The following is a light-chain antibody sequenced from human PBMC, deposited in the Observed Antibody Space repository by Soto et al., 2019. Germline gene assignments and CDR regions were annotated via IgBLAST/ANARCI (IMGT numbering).Light chain of an antibody. J-gene: IGKJ1*01. V-gene: IGKV1-39*01. CDR2: AAS. CDR3: QQGSSAQGT. Sequence: DIQMTQSPSSLSASVVDLVTITCRASQCIRSSVNWYQQKPGKAPSLLIYAASALHSGVPTRFSDRGIATDFALTISGLQPAALYTYSCQQGSSAQGTCGEGTRVDLK. CDR1: QCIRSS.